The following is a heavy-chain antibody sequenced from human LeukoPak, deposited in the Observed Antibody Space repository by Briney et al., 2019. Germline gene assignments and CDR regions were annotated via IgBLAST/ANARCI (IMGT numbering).Heavy chain of an antibody. Sequence: GGSLRLSCAASGLTFSSYAMHWVRQAPGKGLEWVAVMSYDGSHEYYADSVKGRFTISRDNSKNTLYLQMNSLRPEDTAVYYCAIMFRIDCSSTSCYYYGMDVWGKGTTVTVSS. CDR2: MSYDGSHE. J-gene: IGHJ6*04. CDR1: GLTFSSYA. D-gene: IGHD2-2*01. CDR3: AIMFRIDCSSTSCYYYGMDV. V-gene: IGHV3-30*04.